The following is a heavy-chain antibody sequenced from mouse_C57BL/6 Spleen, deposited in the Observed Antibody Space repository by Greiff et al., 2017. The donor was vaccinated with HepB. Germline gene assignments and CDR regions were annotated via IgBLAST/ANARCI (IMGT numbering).Heavy chain of an antibody. D-gene: IGHD1-1*01. J-gene: IGHJ1*03. Sequence: VHLVESGAELARPGASVKLSCKASGYTFTSYGISWVKQRTGQGLEWIGEIYPRSGNTYYNEKFKGKATLTADKSSSTAYMELRSLTSEDSAVYFCARDYGRGGYFDVWGTGTTVTVSS. CDR1: GYTFTSYG. CDR3: ARDYGRGGYFDV. CDR2: IYPRSGNT. V-gene: IGHV1-81*01.